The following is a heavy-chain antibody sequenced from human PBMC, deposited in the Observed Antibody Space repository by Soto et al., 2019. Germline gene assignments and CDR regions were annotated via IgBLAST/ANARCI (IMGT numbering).Heavy chain of an antibody. CDR3: ARDGMIRYFDWLPGSSYFDY. V-gene: IGHV1-18*01. D-gene: IGHD3-9*01. CDR1: GGTFSSYA. CDR2: ISAYNGKT. J-gene: IGHJ4*02. Sequence: ASVKVSCKASGGTFSSYAISWVRQAPGQGLEWMGWISAYNGKTNYAQKLQGRVTMTTDTSTSTAYMELRSLRSEDTAVYYCARDGMIRYFDWLPGSSYFDYWGQGTLVTVSS.